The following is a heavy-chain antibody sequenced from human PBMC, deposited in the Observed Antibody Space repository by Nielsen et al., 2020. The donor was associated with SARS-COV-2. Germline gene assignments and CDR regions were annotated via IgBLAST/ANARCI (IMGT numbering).Heavy chain of an antibody. Sequence: WIRQPPGKGLEWVSAISGSGGSTYYADSVKGRFTISRDNSKNSLYLQMNSLRAEDTAVYYCARINGAFDIWGQGTMVTVSS. D-gene: IGHD2/OR15-2a*01. V-gene: IGHV3-23*01. CDR2: ISGSGGST. J-gene: IGHJ3*02. CDR3: ARINGAFDI.